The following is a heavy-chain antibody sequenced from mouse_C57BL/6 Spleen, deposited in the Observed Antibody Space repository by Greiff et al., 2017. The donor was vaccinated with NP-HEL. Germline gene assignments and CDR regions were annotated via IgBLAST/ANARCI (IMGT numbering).Heavy chain of an antibody. CDR1: GFTFSDYG. Sequence: EVKLVESGGGLVKPGGSLKLSCAASGFTFSDYGMHWVRQAPEKGLEWVAYISSGSSTIYYADTVKGRFTFSRDNAKNTLCLQMTRLRSEDSAMYYCARGDGSSYDYTMGYWGQGTSVTVSS. CDR3: ARGDGSSYDYTMGY. D-gene: IGHD1-1*01. J-gene: IGHJ4*01. CDR2: ISSGSSTI. V-gene: IGHV5-17*01.